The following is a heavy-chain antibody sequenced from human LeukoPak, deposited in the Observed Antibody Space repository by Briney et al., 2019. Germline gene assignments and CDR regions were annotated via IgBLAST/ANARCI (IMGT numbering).Heavy chain of an antibody. Sequence: SETLSLTCAVYGGSFSGYYWSWIRQPPGKGLEWIGEINHSGSTNYNPSLKSRVTISVDTSKNQFSLKLSSVTAADTAVYYCARDQGGHYGSGSFPYMDVWGKGTTVTVSS. CDR2: INHSGST. CDR3: ARDQGGHYGSGSFPYMDV. V-gene: IGHV4-34*01. J-gene: IGHJ6*03. CDR1: GGSFSGYY. D-gene: IGHD3-10*01.